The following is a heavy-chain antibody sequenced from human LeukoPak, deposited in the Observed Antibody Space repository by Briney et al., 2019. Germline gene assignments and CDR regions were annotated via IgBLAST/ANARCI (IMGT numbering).Heavy chain of an antibody. D-gene: IGHD3-10*01. Sequence: GGSLRLSCAASAFTFPTYGMIWVRQAPEKGLEWVSSITESGDNTYYADSVKGRFTISRDNSKNTLYLQMNSLRAEDTAVYYCAAKTRLSAVTSYYYVDVWGKGTTATVSS. CDR2: ITESGDNT. CDR1: AFTFPTYG. J-gene: IGHJ6*03. V-gene: IGHV3-23*01. CDR3: AAKTRLSAVTSYYYVDV.